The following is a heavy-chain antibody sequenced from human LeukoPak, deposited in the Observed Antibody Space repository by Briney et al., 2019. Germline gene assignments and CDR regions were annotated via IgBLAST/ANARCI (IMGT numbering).Heavy chain of an antibody. CDR3: ARGGSYLSAFDI. D-gene: IGHD1-26*01. J-gene: IGHJ3*02. CDR1: GFTFSSYA. CDR2: ITGSGGST. Sequence: GGSLRLSCAASGFTFSSYAMSWVRQAPGKGLEWVSGITGSGGSTYYADSVKGRFTISRDNSKNTLYLQMNSLRAEDTAVYYCARGGSYLSAFDIWGQGTMVTVSS. V-gene: IGHV3-23*01.